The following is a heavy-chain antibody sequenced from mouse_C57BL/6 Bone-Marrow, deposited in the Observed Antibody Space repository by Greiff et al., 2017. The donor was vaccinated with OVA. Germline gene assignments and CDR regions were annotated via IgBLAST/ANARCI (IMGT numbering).Heavy chain of an antibody. CDR1: GYTFTDYN. V-gene: IGHV1-22*01. D-gene: IGHD2-10*01. J-gene: IGHJ4*01. CDR3: ARNLLDAMDY. CDR2: INPNNGGT. Sequence: VQLKESGPELVKPGASVKMSCKASGYTFTDYNMHWVKQSHGKSLEWIGYINPNNGGTSYNQKFKGKATLTVNKSSSTAYMELRSLTSEDSAVYYCARNLLDAMDYWGQGTSVTVSS.